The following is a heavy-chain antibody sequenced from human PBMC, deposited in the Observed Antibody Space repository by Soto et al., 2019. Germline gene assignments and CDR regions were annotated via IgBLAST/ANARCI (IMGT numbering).Heavy chain of an antibody. CDR3: ARDHRPYDYVWGSYRPDFDY. D-gene: IGHD3-16*02. V-gene: IGHV1-18*01. CDR2: ISAYNGNT. J-gene: IGHJ4*02. CDR1: GYTFTSYG. Sequence: GSVKVSCKASGYTFTSYGISWVRQAPGQGLEWMGWISAYNGNTNYAQKLQGRVTMTTDTSTSTAYMELRSLRSDDTAVYYCARDHRPYDYVWGSYRPDFDYWGQGTLVTVSS.